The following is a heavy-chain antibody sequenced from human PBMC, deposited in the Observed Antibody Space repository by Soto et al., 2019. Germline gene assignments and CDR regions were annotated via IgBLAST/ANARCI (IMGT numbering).Heavy chain of an antibody. D-gene: IGHD4-4*01. CDR2: INGDGGST. Sequence: PWGSLRLSCAASGFIFRGYGMSCFRQSPLKGLEWVAAINGDGGSTYYADSVKGRFTISRDNSKNTLDLQMNSLRDEDTAVYYCAKVVQMATVRGYFDYWGHGTLVTVSS. J-gene: IGHJ4*01. V-gene: IGHV3-23*01. CDR3: AKVVQMATVRGYFDY. CDR1: GFIFRGYG.